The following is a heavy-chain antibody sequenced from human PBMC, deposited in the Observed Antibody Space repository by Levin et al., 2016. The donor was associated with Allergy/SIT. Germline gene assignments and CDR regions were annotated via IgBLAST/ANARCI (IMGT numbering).Heavy chain of an antibody. J-gene: IGHJ4*02. CDR2: IYTSGST. CDR3: AGSYYGDFMYFDY. V-gene: IGHV4-61*02. Sequence: SETLSLTCTVSGGSISSSSYYWSWIRQPAGKGLEWIGRIYTSGSTNYNPSLKSRVTISVDTSKNQFSLKLSSVTAADTAVYYCAGSYYGDFMYFDYWGQGTLVTVSS. CDR1: GGSISSSSYY. D-gene: IGHD4-17*01.